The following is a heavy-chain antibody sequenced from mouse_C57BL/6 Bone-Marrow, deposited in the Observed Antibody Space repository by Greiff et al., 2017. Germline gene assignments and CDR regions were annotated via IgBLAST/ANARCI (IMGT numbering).Heavy chain of an antibody. V-gene: IGHV5-17*01. CDR2: ISSGSSTI. Sequence: EVKVVESGGGLVKPGGSLKLSCAASGFTFSDYGMHWVRQAPEKGLEWVAYISSGSSTIYYADTVKGRFTISSDNAKNTLFLQMTSLRSDDTTMYYCGRTYYGNHLYYDMDYWGQGTSVTVSS. CDR3: GRTYYGNHLYYDMDY. D-gene: IGHD2-1*01. J-gene: IGHJ4*01. CDR1: GFTFSDYG.